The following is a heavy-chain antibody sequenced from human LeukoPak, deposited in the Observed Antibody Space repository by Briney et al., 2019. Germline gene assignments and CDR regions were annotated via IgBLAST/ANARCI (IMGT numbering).Heavy chain of an antibody. CDR1: GFIFSNYW. V-gene: IGHV3-74*01. CDR2: INIEGSRT. D-gene: IGHD3-3*01. J-gene: IGHJ4*02. CDR3: VRSMSGRNDF. Sequence: GGSLRLSCAGSGFIFSNYWVHWVRQAPGKGLVWVSRINIEGSRTDYADSVRGRFTISRDNAKNTLYQQMNSLTAEDTAVYYCVRSMSGRNDFWGQGTVVTVSS.